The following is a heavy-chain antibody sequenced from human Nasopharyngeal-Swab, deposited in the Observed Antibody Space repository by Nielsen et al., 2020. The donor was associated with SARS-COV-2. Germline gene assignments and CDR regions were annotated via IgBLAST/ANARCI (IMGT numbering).Heavy chain of an antibody. Sequence: GESLKISCAASGFTFSSYSMNWVRQAPGKGLEWVSSISSSSSYIYYADSVKGRFTISRDNAKNSLYLQMNSLRAEDTAVYYCARDRSYYDFWSGFSGWGQGTLVTVSS. V-gene: IGHV3-21*01. CDR3: ARDRSYYDFWSGFSG. D-gene: IGHD3-3*01. CDR2: ISSSSSYI. CDR1: GFTFSSYS. J-gene: IGHJ4*02.